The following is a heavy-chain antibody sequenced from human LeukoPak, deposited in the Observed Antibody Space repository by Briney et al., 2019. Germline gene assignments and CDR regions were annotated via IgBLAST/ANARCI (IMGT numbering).Heavy chain of an antibody. Sequence: PETLSLTCAVYGGSFSGYYWSWIRQPPGKGLEWIGEINHSGSTNYNPSLKSRVTISVDTSKNQFSLKLSSVTAADTAVYYCARVVAVVPSAVDYWGQGTLVTVSS. CDR1: GGSFSGYY. CDR2: INHSGST. D-gene: IGHD2-15*01. CDR3: ARVVAVVPSAVDY. V-gene: IGHV4-34*01. J-gene: IGHJ4*02.